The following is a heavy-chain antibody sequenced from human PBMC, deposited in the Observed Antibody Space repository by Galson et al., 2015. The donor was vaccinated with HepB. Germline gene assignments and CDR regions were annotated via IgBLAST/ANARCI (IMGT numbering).Heavy chain of an antibody. V-gene: IGHV5-51*01. CDR2: IYPSDYDL. CDR3: ARRSFSYVDY. D-gene: IGHD3-16*01. Sequence: QSGAEVKKPGESLKISCKASGYRFSNYWIGWMRQMPGKGLEWIGIIYPSDYDLRYSPSLQGQVTISVDKSVTTTYLQWDSLKASDSAMYYCARRSFSYVDYWGQGTLVTVSS. CDR1: GYRFSNYW. J-gene: IGHJ4*02.